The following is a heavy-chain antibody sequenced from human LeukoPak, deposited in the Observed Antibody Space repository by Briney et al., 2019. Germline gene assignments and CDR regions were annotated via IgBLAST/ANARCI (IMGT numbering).Heavy chain of an antibody. Sequence: GSLRLSCAASGFTFSRYWMHWVRQAPGEGLVWVSRINSDESTTTYADSVKGRFTISRDNAKNTLYLKMNSLRAEDTAVYYCTKDMGNNWVFDYWGQGTLVTVSS. CDR3: TKDMGNNWVFDY. CDR2: INSDESTT. J-gene: IGHJ4*02. D-gene: IGHD1-20*01. CDR1: GFTFSRYW. V-gene: IGHV3-74*01.